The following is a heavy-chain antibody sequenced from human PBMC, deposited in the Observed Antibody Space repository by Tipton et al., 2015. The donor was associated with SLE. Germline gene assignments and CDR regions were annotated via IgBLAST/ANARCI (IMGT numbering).Heavy chain of an antibody. J-gene: IGHJ3*02. Sequence: TLSLTCTVFGGSISSSNSYWGWIRQPPGKGLEWIGSVFNDGNTYDNPSLKSRVTISVDSSKNQFSLKLSSVTAADTAVYYCARDKGWDLGDESSGYYAIHAFDIWGQGTMVTVSS. CDR3: ARDKGWDLGDESSGYYAIHAFDI. CDR1: GGSISSSNSY. V-gene: IGHV4-39*07. D-gene: IGHD3-22*01. CDR2: VFNDGNT.